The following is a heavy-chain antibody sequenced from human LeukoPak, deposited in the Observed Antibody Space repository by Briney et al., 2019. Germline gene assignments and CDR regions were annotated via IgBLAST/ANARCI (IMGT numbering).Heavy chain of an antibody. Sequence: SETLSLTCTVSGGSISSSSYYWGWIRQPPGKGLEWIGSIYYSGSTYYNPSLKSRVTISVDTSKNQSSLKLSPVTAADTAVYYCASTLWFGELFVGDNWFDPWGQGTLVTVSS. J-gene: IGHJ5*02. V-gene: IGHV4-39*01. CDR2: IYYSGST. D-gene: IGHD3-10*01. CDR1: GGSISSSSYY. CDR3: ASTLWFGELFVGDNWFDP.